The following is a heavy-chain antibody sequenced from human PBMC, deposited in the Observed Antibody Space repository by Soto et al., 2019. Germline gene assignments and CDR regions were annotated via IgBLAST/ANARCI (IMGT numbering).Heavy chain of an antibody. J-gene: IGHJ4*02. Sequence: QVQLVQSGAEVKKPGASVRVSCKASGYTFTSFGFSWVRQAPGQGLEWMGWISTYNRNTHYAQKFQGRVTLTADTSTSTAYMELRSLRSEDTAVYYCAKGSRMWTPDYWGQGTLVTVSS. CDR1: GYTFTSFG. V-gene: IGHV1-18*01. CDR3: AKGSRMWTPDY. D-gene: IGHD2-21*01. CDR2: ISTYNRNT.